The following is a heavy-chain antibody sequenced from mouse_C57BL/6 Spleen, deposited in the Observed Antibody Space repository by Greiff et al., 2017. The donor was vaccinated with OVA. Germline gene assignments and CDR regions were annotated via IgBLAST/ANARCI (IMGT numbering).Heavy chain of an antibody. CDR2: IYPGDGDT. CDR3: ARCSRSASRDYYDY. J-gene: IGHJ2*01. V-gene: IGHV1-82*01. Sequence: QVQLKESGPELVKPGASVKISCKASGYAFSSSWMNWVKQRPGKGLEWIGRIYPGDGDTNYTGKFKGKATLTADKSSSTAYMQLSSLTSEDSAVYFCARCSRSASRDYYDYWGQGTTLTVSS. CDR1: GYAFSSSW. D-gene: IGHD3-1*01.